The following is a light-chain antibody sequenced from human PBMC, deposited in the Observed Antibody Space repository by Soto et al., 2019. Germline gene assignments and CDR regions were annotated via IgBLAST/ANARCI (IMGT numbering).Light chain of an antibody. CDR2: DAS. CDR3: QQRTIWPPQVT. CDR1: QSVSSY. J-gene: IGKJ3*01. V-gene: IGKV3-11*01. Sequence: EIVLPQSPATLSLSPGERATLSCRASQSVSSYLAWYQQKPGQAPRLLIYDASNRATGIPARFSGSGSGTDFTLTISSLEPEDFAVYYCQQRTIWPPQVTFGPGTKVDIK.